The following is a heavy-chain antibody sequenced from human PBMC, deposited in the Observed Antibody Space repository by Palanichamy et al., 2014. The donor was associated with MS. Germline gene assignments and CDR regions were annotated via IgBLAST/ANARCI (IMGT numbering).Heavy chain of an antibody. CDR2: IYASGGT. CDR1: GDSINSGTYY. J-gene: IGHJ4*02. V-gene: IGHV4-30-4*01. Sequence: QVQLQESGPGLVKPSQTLSLTCTVSGDSINSGTYYWSWLRQPPGKGLEWIAYIYASGGTYYNPSLKSRVIISVDTSKNQFSLKVTSVTAADTAVYYCSRGGSIFGYSFDSWGQGTLVTVSS. D-gene: IGHD5-18*01. CDR3: SRGGSIFGYSFDS.